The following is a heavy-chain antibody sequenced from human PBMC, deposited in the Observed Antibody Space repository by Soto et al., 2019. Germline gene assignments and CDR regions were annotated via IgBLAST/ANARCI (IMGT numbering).Heavy chain of an antibody. J-gene: IGHJ4*02. D-gene: IGHD3-22*01. Sequence: GGSLRLSCVASGFSFSTYWMHWVRQAPGKGLVWISRINRDGRSTNYADSVKGRFTMSRDNAKNTLFLQMNRLRVDDTAVYYCARPVGYDSSPYAYWGQGTLVTVSS. V-gene: IGHV3-74*01. CDR2: INRDGRST. CDR1: GFSFSTYW. CDR3: ARPVGYDSSPYAY.